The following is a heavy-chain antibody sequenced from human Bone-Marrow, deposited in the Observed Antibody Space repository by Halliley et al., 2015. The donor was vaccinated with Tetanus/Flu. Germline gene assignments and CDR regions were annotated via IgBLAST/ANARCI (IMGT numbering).Heavy chain of an antibody. D-gene: IGHD6-6*01. J-gene: IGHJ4*03. CDR2: VSDDGNSE. Sequence: SLRLSCAASGFTFTSYAFHWVRQAPGKGLEWVAVVSDDGNSEHFADSVQGRFIISRDDAENTVHLQMNSLRPEDTAVYYCARQYTEIPLGSLLEDWGHGNLVIVSS. V-gene: IGHV3-30-3*01. CDR3: ARQYTEIPLGSLLED. CDR1: GFTFTSYA.